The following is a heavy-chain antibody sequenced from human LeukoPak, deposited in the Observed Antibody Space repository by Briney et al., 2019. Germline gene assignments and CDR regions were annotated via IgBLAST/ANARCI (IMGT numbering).Heavy chain of an antibody. CDR2: ISSGGSTI. V-gene: IGHV3-48*01. J-gene: IGHJ4*02. CDR3: ARDRSSSGLDY. Sequence: GGSLRLSCAASGFIFNSYSMNWVRQAPGKGLEWVSYISSGGSTIYYADSVKGRFTISRDNSKNTLYLQMNSLRAEDTAVYYCARDRSSSGLDYWGQGTLVTVSS. D-gene: IGHD6-19*01. CDR1: GFIFNSYS.